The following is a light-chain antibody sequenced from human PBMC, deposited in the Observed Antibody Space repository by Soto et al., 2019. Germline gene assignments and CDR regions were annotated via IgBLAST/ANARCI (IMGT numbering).Light chain of an antibody. J-gene: IGKJ2*01. Sequence: AIQMTQSPSSLSASVGDRVTITCRASQGISNDLGWYQQKPGKAPKLPIYAASNLQSGVQSRFSGSGSGTDFTLTISSLQPEDFATYCCLQDYNYPRTFGQGTKLEIK. CDR3: LQDYNYPRT. CDR2: AAS. CDR1: QGISND. V-gene: IGKV1-6*01.